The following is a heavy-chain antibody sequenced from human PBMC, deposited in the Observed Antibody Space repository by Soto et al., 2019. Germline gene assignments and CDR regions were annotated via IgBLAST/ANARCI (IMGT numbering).Heavy chain of an antibody. Sequence: QLQLQESGPGLVKPSETLSLTCTVSGGSISSSSYYWGWIRQPPGKGLEWIGSIYYSGSTYYNPSLKSRVTIPEDTPKNQFSLKMSSVTAADPAVYYCASLTDFDSWGQGTLVTVSS. CDR3: ASLTDFDS. CDR2: IYYSGST. V-gene: IGHV4-39*01. J-gene: IGHJ5*01. CDR1: GGSISSSSYY.